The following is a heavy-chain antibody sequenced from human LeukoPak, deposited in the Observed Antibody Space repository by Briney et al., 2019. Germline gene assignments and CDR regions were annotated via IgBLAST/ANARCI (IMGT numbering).Heavy chain of an antibody. CDR1: GFPFSRYW. CDR2: IKPDGSEK. J-gene: IGHJ4*02. D-gene: IGHD6-13*01. CDR3: ARLAAGSDYFDY. Sequence: PGGSLRLSCAASGFPFSRYWMSWVRQAPGKRLEWVANIKPDGSEKHYVDSVKGRFTFSRDNAKNSLYLQMNGLRAEDMAVYYCARLAAGSDYFDYWGQGTLVTVSS. V-gene: IGHV3-7*04.